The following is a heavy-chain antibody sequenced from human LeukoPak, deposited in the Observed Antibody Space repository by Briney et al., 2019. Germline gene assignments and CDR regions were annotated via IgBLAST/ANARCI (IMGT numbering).Heavy chain of an antibody. J-gene: IGHJ6*02. CDR3: AREGTQLRRYYYGMDV. CDR2: ISVSGT. CDR1: GFRFGGYS. D-gene: IGHD1-14*01. Sequence: GGSLRLSCTASGFRFGGYSIHWVRQAPGMGLEWLSYISVSGTIHADSVKGRVTVSRDNAKNSLYLQMNSLRAEDTAVYYCAREGTQLRRYYYGMDVWGQGTTVTVSS. V-gene: IGHV3-48*04.